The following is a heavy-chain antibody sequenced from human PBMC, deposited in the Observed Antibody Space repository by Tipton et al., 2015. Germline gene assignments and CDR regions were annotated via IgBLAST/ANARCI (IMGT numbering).Heavy chain of an antibody. V-gene: IGHV4-59*02. CDR2: IYYSGSSYYSGNT. CDR3: ARSRTNIVVVPADYGMDV. CDR1: GGSVSSSY. Sequence: TLSLTCTVSGGSVSSSYWTWIRQPPGKGLQWIGYIYYSGSSYYSGNTNYNPSLKSRVTISVDTPKKQFSLKLSSVTAADTAVYYCARSRTNIVVVPADYGMDVWGQGTTVTVSS. J-gene: IGHJ6*02. D-gene: IGHD2-2*01.